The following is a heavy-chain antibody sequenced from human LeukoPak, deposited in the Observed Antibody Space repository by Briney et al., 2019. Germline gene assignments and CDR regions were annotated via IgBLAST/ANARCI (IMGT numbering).Heavy chain of an antibody. V-gene: IGHV4-34*01. D-gene: IGHD6-6*01. CDR1: GGSFSGCY. Sequence: SETLSLTCAVYGGSFSGCYWSWIRQPPGKGLEWIGEINHSGSTNYNPSLKSRVTISVDTSKNQFSLKLSSVTAADTAVYYCAGGKQLVRSRDYWGQGTLVTVSS. CDR3: AGGKQLVRSRDY. J-gene: IGHJ4*02. CDR2: INHSGST.